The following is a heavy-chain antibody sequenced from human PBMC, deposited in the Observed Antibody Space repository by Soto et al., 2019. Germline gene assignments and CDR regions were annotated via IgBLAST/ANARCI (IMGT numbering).Heavy chain of an antibody. V-gene: IGHV4-39*01. Sequence: QLQLQESGPGLVKPSETLSLTCTVSGGSISSSSYYWGWIRQPPGKGLEWIGSIYSSGSTYYNPSLKSRVTISVDTSKHQFSLKLSSVTAADTAVYYCARHGVAVAGPTAFDYWRQGTLVTVSS. CDR3: ARHGVAVAGPTAFDY. CDR1: GGSISSSSYY. CDR2: IYSSGST. J-gene: IGHJ4*02. D-gene: IGHD6-19*01.